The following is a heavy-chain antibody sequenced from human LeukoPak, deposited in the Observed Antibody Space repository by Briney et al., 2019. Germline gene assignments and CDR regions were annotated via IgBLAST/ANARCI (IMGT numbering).Heavy chain of an antibody. CDR2: INPSGGST. D-gene: IGHD3-10*01. CDR1: GYTFTSYY. Sequence: GASVKVSFKASGYTFTSYYMHWVRQAPGQGLEWMGIINPSGGSTSYAQKFQGRVTMTRDTSTSTVYMELSSLRSEDTAVYYCAREEGDYGSGSYYYYYGMDVWGQGTTVTVSS. V-gene: IGHV1-46*01. CDR3: AREEGDYGSGSYYYYYGMDV. J-gene: IGHJ6*02.